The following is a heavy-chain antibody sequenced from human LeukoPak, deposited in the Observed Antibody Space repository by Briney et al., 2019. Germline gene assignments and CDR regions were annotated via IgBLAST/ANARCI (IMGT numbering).Heavy chain of an antibody. Sequence: SETLSLTCTVSGGSISSYYWSWIRQPPGKGLEWIGYIYYGGSTNYNPSLKSRVTISVDTSKNQFSLKLSSVTAADTAVYYCARDYCSGGSCSYFDYWGQGTLVTVSS. CDR1: GGSISSYY. CDR2: IYYGGST. V-gene: IGHV4-59*01. J-gene: IGHJ4*02. CDR3: ARDYCSGGSCSYFDY. D-gene: IGHD2-15*01.